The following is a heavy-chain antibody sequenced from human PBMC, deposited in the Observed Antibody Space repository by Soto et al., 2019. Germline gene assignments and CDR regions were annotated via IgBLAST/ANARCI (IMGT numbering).Heavy chain of an antibody. CDR1: GYTFTSYG. Sequence: GASVKVSCKASGYTFTSYGISWVRQAPGQGLEWMGWISAYNGNTNYAQKLQGRVTMTTDTSTSTAYMELRSLRSDDTAVYYCARHTLGYCSGGSCYLGTLYGMEVWGQGTTVTVSS. V-gene: IGHV1-18*01. D-gene: IGHD2-15*01. CDR3: ARHTLGYCSGGSCYLGTLYGMEV. CDR2: ISAYNGNT. J-gene: IGHJ6*02.